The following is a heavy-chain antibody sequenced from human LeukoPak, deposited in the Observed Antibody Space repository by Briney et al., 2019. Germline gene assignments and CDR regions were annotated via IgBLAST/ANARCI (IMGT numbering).Heavy chain of an antibody. Sequence: SETLSLTCTVSGDSISSSDYHWSWIRQPPGKELEWIASTNYGGTTYYNPSLKSRVTISVDTSKNQFSLRLSSVTAADTAVYLCARYVVYGSGKYYFDYWGQGSLVTVSS. V-gene: IGHV4-39*01. J-gene: IGHJ4*02. CDR1: GDSISSSDYH. CDR3: ARYVVYGSGKYYFDY. CDR2: TNYGGTT. D-gene: IGHD3-10*01.